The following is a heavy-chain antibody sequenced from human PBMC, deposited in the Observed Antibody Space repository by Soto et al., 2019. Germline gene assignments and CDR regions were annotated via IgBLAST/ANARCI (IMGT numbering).Heavy chain of an antibody. CDR2: ISAYNGNT. CDR1: GYTFTSYG. CDR3: ARVEVGPPSGPPSSPGDY. D-gene: IGHD3-10*01. Sequence: QVQLVQSGAEVKKPGASVKVSCKASGYTFTSYGISWVRQAPGQGLEWMGWISAYNGNTNYAQKLQGRVTMTTDTFTRAASLELRSLRSGATAVYYCARVEVGPPSGPPSSPGDYGGQGTLVTVSS. V-gene: IGHV1-18*04. J-gene: IGHJ4*02.